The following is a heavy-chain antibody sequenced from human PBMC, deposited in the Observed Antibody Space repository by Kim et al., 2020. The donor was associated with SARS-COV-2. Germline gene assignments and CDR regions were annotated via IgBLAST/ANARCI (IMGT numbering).Heavy chain of an antibody. J-gene: IGHJ3*02. D-gene: IGHD4-17*01. V-gene: IGHV1-69*13. CDR2: IIPIFGTA. CDR1: GGTFSSYA. CDR3: AGRXXTTGFAFVI. Sequence: SVKVSCKASGGTFSSYAISWVRQAPGQGLEWMGGIIPIFGTANYAQKFQGRVTXXADESPSTAYMWLSSLRSEDTAVYYCAGRXXTTGFAFVIWGQGTMVTVSS.